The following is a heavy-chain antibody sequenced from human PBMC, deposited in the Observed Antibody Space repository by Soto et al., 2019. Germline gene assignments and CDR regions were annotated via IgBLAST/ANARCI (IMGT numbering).Heavy chain of an antibody. CDR3: ARVLKNFSRSGATWFDP. V-gene: IGHV1-3*01. Sequence: VASVKVSCKASGYIFANYAMQWVRQAPGQGLEWMGYINPGNGNTKYSQKFQGRLTISRDTSANTVYMELSSLTSKDTAIYYCARVLKNFSRSGATWFDPWGQGTLVTLSS. D-gene: IGHD3-10*01. CDR1: GYIFANYA. CDR2: INPGNGNT. J-gene: IGHJ5*02.